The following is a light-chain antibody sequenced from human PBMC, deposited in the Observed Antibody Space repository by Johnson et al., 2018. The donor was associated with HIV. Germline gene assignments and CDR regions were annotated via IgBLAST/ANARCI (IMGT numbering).Light chain of an antibody. CDR1: SCDIGNNY. V-gene: IGLV1-51*01. CDR2: DNN. CDR3: GTWDSSLSAGV. Sequence: QSVLTQPPSVSAAPGQKVTISCSGSSCDIGNNYVSWHQKFPGAAPKVLIYDNNKRPSGIPDRISGSKSGTSATLGITGLQTGDEADYYCGTWDSSLSAGVFGTGTKVTVL. J-gene: IGLJ1*01.